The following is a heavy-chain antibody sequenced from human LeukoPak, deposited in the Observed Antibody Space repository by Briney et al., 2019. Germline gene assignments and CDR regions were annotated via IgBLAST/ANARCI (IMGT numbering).Heavy chain of an antibody. Sequence: GGSLRLSCVASGFTVSTTYMNWVRQAPGKGLEWVSVLYTGGTTYYAGSVKGRFTISRDNSKNTLYLQMNSLRAEDTAMYYCARDLSSGFYYFDYWGQGILVTVSS. J-gene: IGHJ4*02. CDR3: ARDLSSGFYYFDY. CDR2: LYTGGTT. CDR1: GFTVSTTY. V-gene: IGHV3-53*01. D-gene: IGHD3-22*01.